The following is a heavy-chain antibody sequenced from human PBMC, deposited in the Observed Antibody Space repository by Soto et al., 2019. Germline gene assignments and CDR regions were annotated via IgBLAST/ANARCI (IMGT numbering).Heavy chain of an antibody. Sequence: SETLSLTCAVSGGSISSSNWWSWVRQPPGKGLEWIGEIYHSGSTNYNPSLKSRVTISVDKSKNQFSLKLSSVTAADTAVYYCASSPPGTYSSSALVDYWGQGTLVTVSS. V-gene: IGHV4-4*02. J-gene: IGHJ4*02. CDR3: ASSPPGTYSSSALVDY. CDR2: IYHSGST. D-gene: IGHD6-6*01. CDR1: GGSISSSNW.